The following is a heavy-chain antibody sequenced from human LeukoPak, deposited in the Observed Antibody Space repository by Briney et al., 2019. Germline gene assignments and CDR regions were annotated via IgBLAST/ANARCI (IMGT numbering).Heavy chain of an antibody. D-gene: IGHD1-26*01. CDR3: GSGSYFRLGDY. CDR1: GFTFRSYW. V-gene: IGHV3-7*01. Sequence: PGGSLRLSCAASGFTFRSYWMSWVRQAPGKGLEWVANIKQDGSEKYYVDSVKGRFTISRDNAKSSLYLQMNSLRAEDTAVYYCGSGSYFRLGDYWGQGTLVTVSS. J-gene: IGHJ4*02. CDR2: IKQDGSEK.